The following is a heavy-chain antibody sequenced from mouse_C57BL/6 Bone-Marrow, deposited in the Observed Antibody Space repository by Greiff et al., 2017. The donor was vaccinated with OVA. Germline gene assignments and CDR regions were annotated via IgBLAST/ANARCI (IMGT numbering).Heavy chain of an antibody. Sequence: QVQLQQPGAELVKPGASVKLSCKASGYTFTSYWMQWVKQRPGQGLEWIGEIDPSDSYTNYNQKFKGKATLTVDTSSSTAYMQLSSLTSEDSAVYYCASTVKDYWGQGTSVTVYS. CDR2: IDPSDSYT. CDR1: GYTFTSYW. J-gene: IGHJ4*01. D-gene: IGHD1-1*01. V-gene: IGHV1-50*01. CDR3: ASTVKDY.